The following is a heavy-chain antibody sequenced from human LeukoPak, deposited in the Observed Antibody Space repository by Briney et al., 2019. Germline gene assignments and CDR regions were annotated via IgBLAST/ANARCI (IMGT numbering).Heavy chain of an antibody. CDR2: IYPGDSDT. J-gene: IGHJ4*02. Sequence: GESLKISCKGSGYSFTSYWIGWVRQMPGKGLEWMGIIYPGDSDTRYSPSFQGQVTISADKSISTAYLQWSSLKASDTAMYYCARQGPALSSGWYNFDYWGQGTLVTVSS. CDR1: GYSFTSYW. V-gene: IGHV5-51*01. D-gene: IGHD6-19*01. CDR3: ARQGPALSSGWYNFDY.